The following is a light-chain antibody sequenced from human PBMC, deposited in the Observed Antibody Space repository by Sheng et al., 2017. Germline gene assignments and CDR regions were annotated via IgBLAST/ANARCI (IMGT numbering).Light chain of an antibody. J-gene: IGKJ1*01. CDR1: QSVSNK. CDR3: QQYGGPRT. Sequence: EIVMTQSPGTLSVSPGERATLSCRASQSVSNKLAWYQQKPGQAPRLLIYAASTRATGIPDRFSGSGSGTDFTLTISRLEHEDFAVYYCQQYGGPRTFGQGTKVEI. V-gene: IGKV3-20*01. CDR2: AAS.